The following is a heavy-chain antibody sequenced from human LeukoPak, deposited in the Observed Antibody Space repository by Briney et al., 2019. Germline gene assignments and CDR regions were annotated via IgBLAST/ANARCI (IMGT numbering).Heavy chain of an antibody. J-gene: IGHJ4*02. CDR2: IYSSGNT. CDR1: GGSISSYF. V-gene: IGHV4-4*07. D-gene: IGHD6-19*01. CDR3: ARDDMAVAGIPFDY. Sequence: SETLSLTCTVSGGSISSYFWSWIRQPAGKGLEWLGRIYSSGNTNNNPSLKSRVTMSIDTSKNEFSLKLSSVTAADTAVYYCARDDMAVAGIPFDYWGQGTLVTVSS.